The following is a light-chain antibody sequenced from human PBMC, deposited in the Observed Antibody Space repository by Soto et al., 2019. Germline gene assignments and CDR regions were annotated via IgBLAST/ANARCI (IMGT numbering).Light chain of an antibody. CDR2: GAS. CDR1: QSVSSD. CDR3: QQYNNWPRT. V-gene: IGKV3-15*01. J-gene: IGKJ1*01. Sequence: EIVMTQSPATLSVSPGARATLYYRASQSVSSDLAWYHQKPGQAPRLLIYGASTRATGIPARFSGSGSGTEFTLTINSLQSEDFAVYYCQQYNNWPRTFGQGTKVDIK.